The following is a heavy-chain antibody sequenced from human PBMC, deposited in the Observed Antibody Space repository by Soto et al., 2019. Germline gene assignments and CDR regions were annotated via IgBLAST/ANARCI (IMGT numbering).Heavy chain of an antibody. CDR2: IGKAGDT. D-gene: IGHD6-13*01. CDR3: TRGAAGFDY. Sequence: GGSLRLSCAASGFTFSSYDFHWVRQTTGKGLEWVSAIGKAGDTYYAGSVKGRFTISRENAKNSLYLQMNSLRAGDTAVYYCTRGAAGFDYWGQGTLVTVSS. V-gene: IGHV3-13*01. J-gene: IGHJ4*02. CDR1: GFTFSSYD.